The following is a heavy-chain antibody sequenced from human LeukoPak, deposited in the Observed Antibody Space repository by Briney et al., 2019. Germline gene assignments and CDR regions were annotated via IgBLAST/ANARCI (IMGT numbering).Heavy chain of an antibody. Sequence: GGSLRLSCAASGFTFSSYAMSWVRQAPGKGLEWVGRIKSKTDGGTTDYAAPVKGRFTISRDDSKNTLYLQMNSLKTEDTAVYYCTTTSVQYYDFWSGYYTGWFDPWGQGTLVTVSS. CDR2: IKSKTDGGTT. J-gene: IGHJ5*02. D-gene: IGHD3-3*01. V-gene: IGHV3-15*01. CDR1: GFTFSSYA. CDR3: TTTSVQYYDFWSGYYTGWFDP.